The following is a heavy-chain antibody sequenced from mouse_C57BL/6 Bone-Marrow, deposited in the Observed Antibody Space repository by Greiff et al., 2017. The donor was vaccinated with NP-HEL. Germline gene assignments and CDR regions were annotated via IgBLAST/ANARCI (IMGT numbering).Heavy chain of an antibody. V-gene: IGHV1-19*01. CDR1: GYTFTDYY. CDR2: INPYNGGT. Sequence: VQLQQSGPVLVKPGASVKMSCKASGYTFTDYYMNWVKQSHGKSLEWIGVINPYNGGTSYNQKFKGKATLTVDKSSSTAYMELNSLTSEDSAVYYCAKGLRRLFDYWGQGTTLTVSS. J-gene: IGHJ2*01. CDR3: AKGLRRLFDY. D-gene: IGHD2-2*01.